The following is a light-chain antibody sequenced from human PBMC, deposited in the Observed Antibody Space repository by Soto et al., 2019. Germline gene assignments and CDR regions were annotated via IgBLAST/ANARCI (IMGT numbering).Light chain of an antibody. CDR3: VSYTTSASYV. Sequence: QSVLTQPASVSGSRGQSITMSCTGTGSDVGGFIFVSWYQQHPGRAPKLMIYDVSNRPSGVSNRFSGSKSGNTASLTISGLQADDDADYYCVSYTTSASYVFGTGTKV. J-gene: IGLJ1*01. CDR2: DVS. CDR1: GSDVGGFIF. V-gene: IGLV2-14*01.